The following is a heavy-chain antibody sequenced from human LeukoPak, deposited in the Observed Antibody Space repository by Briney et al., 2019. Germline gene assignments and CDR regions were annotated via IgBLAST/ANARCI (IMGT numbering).Heavy chain of an antibody. CDR1: GFTFSSYS. CDR2: ISSSSSYI. Sequence: PGGSLRLSCAASGFTFSSYSMNWVRQAPGKGLEWVSSISSSSSYIYYADSVKGRFTISRDNSKNTLYLQMNSLRAEDTAVYYCANLRGGYYDFWSGYYMTDYWGQGTLVTVSS. CDR3: ANLRGGYYDFWSGYYMTDY. D-gene: IGHD3-3*01. V-gene: IGHV3-21*04. J-gene: IGHJ4*02.